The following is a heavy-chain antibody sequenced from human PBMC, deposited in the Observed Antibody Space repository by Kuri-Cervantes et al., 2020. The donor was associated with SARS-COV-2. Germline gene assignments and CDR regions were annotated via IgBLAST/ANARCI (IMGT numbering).Heavy chain of an antibody. CDR1: GGSFSGYY. D-gene: IGHD3-10*01. V-gene: IGHV4-34*01. J-gene: IGHJ6*02. Sequence: ESLRLSCAVYGGSFSGYYWSWIRQPPGKGLEWIGEINHSGSTNYNPSLKSRVTVSVNKSKNQFSLKLSSVTAADTDVYFCARGRDRSGSFYYYYGMDVWGQGTTVTVSS. CDR3: ARGRDRSGSFYYYYGMDV. CDR2: INHSGST.